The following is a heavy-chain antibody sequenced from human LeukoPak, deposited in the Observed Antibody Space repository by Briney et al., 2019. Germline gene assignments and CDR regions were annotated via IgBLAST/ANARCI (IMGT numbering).Heavy chain of an antibody. Sequence: SETLSLTCTVSGDSISSGIYYWSWIRQHPGKGLEWIGYIYYSGSTYYNPSLKSRVTISLDTSKNQFSLKLTSVTAADTAVYYCARALGDSSGWYYFDYWGQGTLVTVSS. J-gene: IGHJ4*02. D-gene: IGHD6-19*01. CDR1: GDSISSGIYY. CDR3: ARALGDSSGWYYFDY. V-gene: IGHV4-31*03. CDR2: IYYSGST.